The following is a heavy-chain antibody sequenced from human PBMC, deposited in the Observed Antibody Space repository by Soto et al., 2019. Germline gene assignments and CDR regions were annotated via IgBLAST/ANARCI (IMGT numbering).Heavy chain of an antibody. CDR1: GGTFSSYA. J-gene: IGHJ6*02. Sequence: QVQLVQSGAEVKKPGSSVKVSCKASGGTFSSYAISWVRQAPGQGLEWMGWIIPIFGTANYAQKFQGRVTITADESTSTAYMELSSLRSEDTAVYYCARGGGASRAFYYYYGMDVWGQGTTVTVSS. CDR3: ARGGGASRAFYYYYGMDV. CDR2: IIPIFGTA. V-gene: IGHV1-69*01.